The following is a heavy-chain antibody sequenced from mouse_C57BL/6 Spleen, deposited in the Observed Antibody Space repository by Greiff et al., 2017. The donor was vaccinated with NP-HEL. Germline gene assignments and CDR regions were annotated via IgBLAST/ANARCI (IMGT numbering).Heavy chain of an antibody. CDR3: ARDSSGLYYAMDY. V-gene: IGHV1-82*01. CDR1: GYAFSSSW. CDR2: IYPGDGDT. J-gene: IGHJ4*01. Sequence: VQLQQSGPELVKPGASVKISCKASGYAFSSSWMNWVKQRPGKGLEWIGRIYPGDGDTNYNGKFKGKATLTADKSSSTAYSQLSSLTSEDSAVYFCARDSSGLYYAMDYWGQGTSVTVSS. D-gene: IGHD3-2*02.